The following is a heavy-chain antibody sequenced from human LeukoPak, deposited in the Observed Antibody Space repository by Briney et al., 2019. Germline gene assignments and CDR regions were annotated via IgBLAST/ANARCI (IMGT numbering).Heavy chain of an antibody. CDR2: INPNSGAT. CDR1: GYTFTDYY. D-gene: IGHD6-19*01. V-gene: IGHV1-2*02. CDR3: ATTFSSGWYFHY. J-gene: IGHJ4*02. Sequence: ASVKVSCKASGYTFTDYYMHWVRQAPGQGLEWMGWINPNSGATIYAQKLQGRVTMTRDSSISTAYMEVSRLTSDDTAVYHCATTFSSGWYFHYWGQGTLVTVSS.